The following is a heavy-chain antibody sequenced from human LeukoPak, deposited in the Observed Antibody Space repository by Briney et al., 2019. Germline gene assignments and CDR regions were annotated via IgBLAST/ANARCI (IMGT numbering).Heavy chain of an antibody. Sequence: PGGSLRLSCAASGFTLRFYWMSWVRQAPGKGLEWVANINQDASKKNYVDSVKGRFSVSRDNARNSLYLQMNSLRADDTAVYYCAVIDSNGWQAGFDYWGQGTLVTVSS. V-gene: IGHV3-7*01. CDR2: INQDASKK. CDR3: AVIDSNGWQAGFDY. D-gene: IGHD6-19*01. J-gene: IGHJ4*02. CDR1: GFTLRFYW.